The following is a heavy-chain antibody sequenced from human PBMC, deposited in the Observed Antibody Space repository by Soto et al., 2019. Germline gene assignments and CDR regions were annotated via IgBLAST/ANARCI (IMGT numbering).Heavy chain of an antibody. D-gene: IGHD3-3*01. CDR2: MNPNSGNT. Sequence: GASVKVSCKASGYTFTSYDINWVRQATGQGLEWMGWMNPNSGNTGYAQKFQGRVTMTRNTSISTAYMELSSLRSEDTAVYYCARRISVSIFGVVIDLGYYYYIDVWGKGTTVTVSS. J-gene: IGHJ6*03. V-gene: IGHV1-8*01. CDR3: ARRISVSIFGVVIDLGYYYYIDV. CDR1: GYTFTSYD.